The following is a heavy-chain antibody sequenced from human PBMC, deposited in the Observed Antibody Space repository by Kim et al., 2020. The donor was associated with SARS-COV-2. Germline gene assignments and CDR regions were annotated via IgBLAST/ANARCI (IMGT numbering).Heavy chain of an antibody. CDR1: GFTFDDYA. CDR3: AIGGYSSSWYKMDY. D-gene: IGHD6-13*01. Sequence: GGSLRLSCAASGFTFDDYAMHWVRQAPGKGLEWVSGISWNSGSIGYADSVKGRFTISRDNAKNSLYLQMNSLRAEDTALYYCAIGGYSSSWYKMDYWGQG. V-gene: IGHV3-9*01. J-gene: IGHJ4*02. CDR2: ISWNSGSI.